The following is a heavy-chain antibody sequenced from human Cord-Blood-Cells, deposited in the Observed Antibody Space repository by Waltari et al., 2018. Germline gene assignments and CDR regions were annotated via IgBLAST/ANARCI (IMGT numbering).Heavy chain of an antibody. CDR2: ISGSGGST. Sequence: EVQLLESGGGLVQPGGSLRLSCAASGFTFRSYAMSWVQSPGKGLEGVSAISGSGGSTYYADSVKGRFTISRDNSKNTLYLQMNSLRAEDTAVYYCAKDSMTRDDAFDIWGQGTMVTVSS. J-gene: IGHJ3*02. V-gene: IGHV3-23*01. D-gene: IGHD3-22*01. CDR1: GFTFRSYA. CDR3: AKDSMTRDDAFDI.